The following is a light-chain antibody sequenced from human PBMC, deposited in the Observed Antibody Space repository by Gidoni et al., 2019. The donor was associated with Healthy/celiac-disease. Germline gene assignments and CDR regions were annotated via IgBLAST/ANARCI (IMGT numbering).Light chain of an antibody. CDR3: QQYNNWPPSWT. CDR1: QGFSSN. J-gene: IGKJ1*01. V-gene: IGKV3-15*01. CDR2: GAS. Sequence: ELVMTQSPATLSVSPGERATLSCRASQGFSSNLAWYQQKPGQAPRLLIYGASTRATGIPARFSGSGSGTEFTLTISSLQSEDFAVYYCQQYNNWPPSWTFGQGTKVEIK.